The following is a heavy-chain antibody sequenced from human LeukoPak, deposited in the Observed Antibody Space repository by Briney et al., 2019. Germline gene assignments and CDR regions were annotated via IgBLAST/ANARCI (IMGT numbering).Heavy chain of an antibody. J-gene: IGHJ6*02. CDR1: GFIFSSYG. Sequence: GGSLRLSCAASGFIFSSYGMNWVRQDPGKGLEWVAVIWDDGSNKYYVDSGKGRFTISRDNSKNTLYLQMNSLRAEDTAVYYCARGRYSYYYGMDVWGQGTTVSVSS. CDR3: ARGRYSYYYGMDV. CDR2: IWDDGSNK. V-gene: IGHV3-33*01. D-gene: IGHD5-18*01.